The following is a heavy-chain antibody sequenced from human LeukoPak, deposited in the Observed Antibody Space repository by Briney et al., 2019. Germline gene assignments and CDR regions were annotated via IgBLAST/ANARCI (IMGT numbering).Heavy chain of an antibody. V-gene: IGHV1-69*13. D-gene: IGHD2-21*02. J-gene: IGHJ4*02. CDR2: IIPIFGTA. CDR3: ARQYCGGDCYLFDY. Sequence: ASVKVSCKASGGTFSSYAISWVRQAPGQGLEWMGGIIPIFGTANYAQKFQGRVTITADESTSTAYMELSSLRSEDTAVYYCARQYCGGDCYLFDYWGQGTLVTVSS. CDR1: GGTFSSYA.